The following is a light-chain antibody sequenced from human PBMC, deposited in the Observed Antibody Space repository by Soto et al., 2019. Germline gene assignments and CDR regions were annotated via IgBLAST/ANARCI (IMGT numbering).Light chain of an antibody. V-gene: IGLV1-40*01. Sequence: QSVLTQPPSVSGAPGQRVTISCTGSSSNIGAGYDGHWYKQLPGTAPKLLIYGNSNRPSGVPDRFSGSKSGTSASLAITGLQAEDEADYYCQSYDSSLRVFGTGTKVTVL. CDR1: SSNIGAGYD. J-gene: IGLJ1*01. CDR3: QSYDSSLRV. CDR2: GNS.